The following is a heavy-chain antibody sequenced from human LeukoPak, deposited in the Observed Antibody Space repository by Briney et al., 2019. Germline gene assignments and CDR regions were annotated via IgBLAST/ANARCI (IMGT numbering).Heavy chain of an antibody. CDR1: GYTFTGYY. Sequence: ASVKVSCKASGYTFTGYYMHWVRQAPGQGLEWMGRTIPIFGTANYAQKFQGRVTITTDESTSTAYMEMSTLRSDGTAVYYCARERPPGDSSNWFLEGYFDIWGQGTLVTVSS. CDR3: ARERPPGDSSNWFLEGYFDI. CDR2: TIPIFGTA. V-gene: IGHV1-69*05. J-gene: IGHJ4*02. D-gene: IGHD6-13*01.